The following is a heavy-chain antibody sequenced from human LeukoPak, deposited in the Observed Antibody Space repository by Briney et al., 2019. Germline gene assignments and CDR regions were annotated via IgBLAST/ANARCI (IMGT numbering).Heavy chain of an antibody. CDR1: GFTFSSYW. CDR3: ATPAYYSNYALFDY. J-gene: IGHJ4*02. D-gene: IGHD4-11*01. CDR2: INSDGSST. V-gene: IGHV3-74*01. Sequence: PGGSLRLSCAASGFTFSSYWMHWVRQAPGKGLGWVSRINSDGSSTSYADSVKGRFTISRDNAKNTLYLQMNSLRAEDTAVYYCATPAYYSNYALFDYWGQGTLVTVSS.